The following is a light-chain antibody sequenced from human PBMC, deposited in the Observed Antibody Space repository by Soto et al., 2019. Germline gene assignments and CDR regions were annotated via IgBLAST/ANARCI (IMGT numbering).Light chain of an antibody. J-gene: IGKJ3*01. CDR2: AAS. Sequence: DIQMTQSPSSLSASVGDRVTITCRASQSISSYLNWYQQKPGKAPKLLIYAASSLQSGVPSRFSGSVSGTVFTLAISRLQPEDFAPYYCQQSYITPSFSPRTKVHIK. CDR1: QSISSY. V-gene: IGKV1-39*01. CDR3: QQSYITPS.